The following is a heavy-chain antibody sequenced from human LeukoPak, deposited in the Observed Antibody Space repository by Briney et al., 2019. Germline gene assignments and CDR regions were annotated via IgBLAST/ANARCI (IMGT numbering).Heavy chain of an antibody. CDR3: ARARYVILRPSYYFDY. D-gene: IGHD3-3*01. Sequence: ASVKVSCKASGYTFTSYYMHWVQQAPGQGLEWMGIINPSGGSTSYAQKFQGRVTMTRDTSTSTVYMELSSLRSEDTAVYYCARARYVILRPSYYFDYWGQGTLVTVSS. CDR2: INPSGGST. CDR1: GYTFTSYY. V-gene: IGHV1-46*01. J-gene: IGHJ4*02.